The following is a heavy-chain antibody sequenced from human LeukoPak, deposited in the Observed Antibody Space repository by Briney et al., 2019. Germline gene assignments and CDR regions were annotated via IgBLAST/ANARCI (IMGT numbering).Heavy chain of an antibody. CDR3: ARGPDWPIDS. CDR2: IYTSGST. Sequence: SETLSLTRTVFGVSISSFYWSWIRQPAGKGLQWIGRIYTSGSTNYSPSLRSRVTMSVDTSKNQFSLKLNSVTAADTAVYFCARGPDWPIDSWGQGTLVTVSS. J-gene: IGHJ4*02. V-gene: IGHV4-4*07. CDR1: GVSISSFY. D-gene: IGHD3-9*01.